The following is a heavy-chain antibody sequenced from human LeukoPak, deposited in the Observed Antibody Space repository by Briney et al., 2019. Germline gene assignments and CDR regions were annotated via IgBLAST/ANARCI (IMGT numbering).Heavy chain of an antibody. V-gene: IGHV4-4*07. Sequence: SETLSLTCTVSGDSISSYYWTWIRQPAGKGLEWIGRVSPSGNTKYNSSLKSRLSMSVDSSKNQISLKVTPVTAADTAVYYCARDRNGGNSSTLDYWGQGTLVTVSS. D-gene: IGHD4-23*01. CDR3: ARDRNGGNSSTLDY. J-gene: IGHJ4*02. CDR1: GDSISSYY. CDR2: VSPSGNT.